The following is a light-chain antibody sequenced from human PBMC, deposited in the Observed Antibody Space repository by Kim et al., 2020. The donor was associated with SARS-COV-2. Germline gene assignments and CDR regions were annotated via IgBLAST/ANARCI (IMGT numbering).Light chain of an antibody. CDR1: SGHSSYI. Sequence: QPVLTQSSSASASLGSSVKLNCTLSSGHSSYIIAWHQQQPGKAPRYLMKLEGSGSYNKGSGVPDRFSGSSSGADRYLTISNLQSEDEADYYCETWDSNTRVFGGGTQLTVL. CDR3: ETWDSNTRV. J-gene: IGLJ3*02. V-gene: IGLV4-60*03. CDR2: LEGSGSY.